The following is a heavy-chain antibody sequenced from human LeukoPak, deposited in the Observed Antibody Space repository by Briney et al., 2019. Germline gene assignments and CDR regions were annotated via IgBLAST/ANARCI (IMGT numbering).Heavy chain of an antibody. CDR3: THYSNYRYYFDY. Sequence: AVKVSCKASGGTFSSYTISWVRQAPGKGLEWMGRIIPILGRANYAQKFQGRVTITADKSTSTAYMELSSLRSEDTAVYYCTHYSNYRYYFDYWGQGTLVTVSS. D-gene: IGHD4-11*01. CDR1: GGTFSSYT. CDR2: IIPILGRA. J-gene: IGHJ4*02. V-gene: IGHV1-69*02.